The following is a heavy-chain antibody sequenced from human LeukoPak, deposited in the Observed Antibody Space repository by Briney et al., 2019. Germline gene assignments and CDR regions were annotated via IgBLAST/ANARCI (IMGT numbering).Heavy chain of an antibody. Sequence: SETLSLTCTVSGGSISSYYWNWIRQPPGKGLEWIGYIYTSGSTNYNPSLNSRVTMSIDTSNNQFSLKLTSVTVADTAVYYCARSYDFWSGYYTGDAFDMWGQGTMVTVSS. CDR1: GGSISSYY. D-gene: IGHD3-3*01. CDR3: ARSYDFWSGYYTGDAFDM. V-gene: IGHV4-4*09. J-gene: IGHJ3*02. CDR2: IYTSGST.